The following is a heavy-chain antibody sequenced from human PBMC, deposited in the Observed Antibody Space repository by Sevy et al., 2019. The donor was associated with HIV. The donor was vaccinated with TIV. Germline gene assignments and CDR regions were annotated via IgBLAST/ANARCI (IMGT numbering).Heavy chain of an antibody. CDR3: ARDQTYYYDSSGYHHAFDI. D-gene: IGHD3-22*01. V-gene: IGHV3-21*01. CDR2: ISSSSYT. CDR1: GFTFSSYS. J-gene: IGHJ3*02. Sequence: GGSLRLSCAASGFTFSSYSMNWVRQAPGKGLEWVSSISSSSYTYYADSVKGRFTISRDNAKNSLYLQMNSLRAEDTAVYYCARDQTYYYDSSGYHHAFDIWGQGTMVTVSS.